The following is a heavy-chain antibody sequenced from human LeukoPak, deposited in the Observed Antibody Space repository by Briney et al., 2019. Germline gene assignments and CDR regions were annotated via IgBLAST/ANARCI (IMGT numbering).Heavy chain of an antibody. J-gene: IGHJ4*02. CDR1: GFTFSSYE. V-gene: IGHV3-66*01. D-gene: IGHD3-10*01. CDR3: ASILRSSSGYYFDY. Sequence: GGSLRLSCAASGFTFSSYEMNWVRQAPGKGLEWVSVIYSGDTTFYADSVRGKFTISRDNSKNTLYLQMNSLRAEDTAVYYCASILRSSSGYYFDYWGQGTLVTVSS. CDR2: IYSGDTT.